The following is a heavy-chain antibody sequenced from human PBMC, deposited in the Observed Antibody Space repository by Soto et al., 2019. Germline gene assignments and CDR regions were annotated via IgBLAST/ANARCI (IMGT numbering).Heavy chain of an antibody. J-gene: IGHJ6*03. CDR1: GFTFSSYS. CDR3: ARDMSGDYYYYMDV. CDR2: INSGSTTI. D-gene: IGHD3-10*02. V-gene: IGHV3-48*01. Sequence: PGGSLRLSCAASGFTFSSYSLTWVRQAPGKGLEWISYINSGSTTIYYADSVKGRFTLSRDNAKHSLYLQMDSLRAEDTAVYYCARDMSGDYYYYMDVWGRGTTVTVSS.